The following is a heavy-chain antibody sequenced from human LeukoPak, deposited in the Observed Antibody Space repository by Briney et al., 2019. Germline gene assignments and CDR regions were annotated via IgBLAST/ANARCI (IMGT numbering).Heavy chain of an antibody. J-gene: IGHJ3*02. V-gene: IGHV3-30*19. CDR3: ARALRTGHAFDI. Sequence: GGSLRLSCAASGFTFSSYGMHWVRQAPGKGLEWVAVISYDGSNKYYADSVKGRFTISRDNSKNTLYLQMNSLRAEDTAVYYCARALRTGHAFDIWGQGTMVTVSS. CDR1: GFTFSSYG. CDR2: ISYDGSNK. D-gene: IGHD7-27*01.